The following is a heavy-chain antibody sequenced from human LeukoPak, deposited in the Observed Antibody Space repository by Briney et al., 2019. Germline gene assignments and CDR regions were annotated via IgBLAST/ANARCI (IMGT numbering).Heavy chain of an antibody. CDR1: GGSISSYY. V-gene: IGHV4-59*01. CDR2: IYYSGST. Sequence: SETLSLTCTVSGGSISSYYWSWIRQPPGKGLEWIGYIYYSGSTNYNPSLKSRVTISVDTSKNQFSLKLSSVTAADTAVYYCARVLVGGELFWFDPRGQGTLVTVSS. CDR3: ARVLVGGELFWFDP. D-gene: IGHD3-10*01. J-gene: IGHJ5*02.